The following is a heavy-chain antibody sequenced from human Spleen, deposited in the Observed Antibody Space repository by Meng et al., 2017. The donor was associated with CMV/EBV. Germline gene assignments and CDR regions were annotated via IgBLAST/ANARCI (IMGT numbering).Heavy chain of an antibody. Sequence: GESLKISCVVSGFTLSSYAMSWVRQAPGKGLEWVSAIYSVNTNRYYADSVKGRFSISRDDSKNTLYLQMNSLGAEDTAVYYCAKHRSGGMDVWGQGTTVTVSS. CDR3: AKHRSGGMDV. J-gene: IGHJ6*02. CDR2: IYSVNTNR. V-gene: IGHV3-23*03. CDR1: GFTLSSYA.